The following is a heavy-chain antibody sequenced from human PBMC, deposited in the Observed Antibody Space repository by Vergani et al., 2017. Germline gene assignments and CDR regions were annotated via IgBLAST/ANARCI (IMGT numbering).Heavy chain of an antibody. CDR1: GYTFTSYG. V-gene: IGHV1-18*04. D-gene: IGHD4-23*01. CDR2: ISAYNCNT. Sequence: QVQLVQSGAEVKKPGASVKVSCKASGYTFTSYGISWVRQAPGQGLEWMGWISAYNCNTNYAQKLQGRGTMTTDTSTSTAYMELRSLRANDTAVYYCARVYGGNDLSPFDYWGQGTLVTVSS. J-gene: IGHJ4*02. CDR3: ARVYGGNDLSPFDY.